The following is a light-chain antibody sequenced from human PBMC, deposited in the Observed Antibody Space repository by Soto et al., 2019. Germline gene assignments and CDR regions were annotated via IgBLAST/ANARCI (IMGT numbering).Light chain of an antibody. V-gene: IGLV2-14*03. CDR2: DVN. J-gene: IGLJ1*01. CDR1: SSDDGGYNF. CDR3: WSYTSSSTHV. Sequence: QSALTQPASVSGSPGQSITISCTGTSSDDGGYNFVSWYQQHPGKVPKLMIFDVNRRPSGVTDRFSGSKSGNTAFPTISGLQAEDEGYYYCWSYTSSSTHVFGSGTKLTVL.